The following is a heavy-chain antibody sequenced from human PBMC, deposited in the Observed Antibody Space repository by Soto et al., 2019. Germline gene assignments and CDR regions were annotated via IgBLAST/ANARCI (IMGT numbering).Heavy chain of an antibody. D-gene: IGHD6-19*01. CDR1: GGSFSGYY. V-gene: IGHV4-34*01. J-gene: IGHJ4*02. CDR2: INHSGST. Sequence: SETLSLXCAVYGGSFSGYYWSWIRQPPGKGLEWIGEINHSGSTNYNPSLKSRVTISVDTSKNQFSLKLSSVTAADTAVYYCARAGAVAANGSDYWGKGTLVTVSS. CDR3: ARAGAVAANGSDY.